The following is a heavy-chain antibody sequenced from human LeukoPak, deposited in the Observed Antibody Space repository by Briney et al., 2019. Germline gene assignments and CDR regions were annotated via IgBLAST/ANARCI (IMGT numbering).Heavy chain of an antibody. V-gene: IGHV3-15*01. CDR3: TKDDPTNRS. J-gene: IGHJ4*02. CDR2: IKSKGDGGTT. D-gene: IGHD2/OR15-2a*01. Sequence: GGSLRLSCAASGFTFSNAWMSWVRQAPGKGLEWVGRIKSKGDGGTTDYAAPVKGRFIISRDDSKNTLYLQMNSLKTEDTAMYYCTKDDPTNRSWGQGTLVTVSS. CDR1: GFTFSNAW.